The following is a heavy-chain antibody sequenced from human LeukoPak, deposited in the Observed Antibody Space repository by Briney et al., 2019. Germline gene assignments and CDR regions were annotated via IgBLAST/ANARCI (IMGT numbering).Heavy chain of an antibody. V-gene: IGHV4-59*08. D-gene: IGHD3-3*01. Sequence: GSLRLSCAATGFTFDDYAMHWVRQAPGKGLEWIGYIYYSGSTNYNPSLKSRVTISVDTSKNQFSLKLSSVTAADTAVYYCARLSTDYDFWSGSYYMDVWGKGTTVTVSS. J-gene: IGHJ6*03. CDR3: ARLSTDYDFWSGSYYMDV. CDR1: GFTFDDYA. CDR2: IYYSGST.